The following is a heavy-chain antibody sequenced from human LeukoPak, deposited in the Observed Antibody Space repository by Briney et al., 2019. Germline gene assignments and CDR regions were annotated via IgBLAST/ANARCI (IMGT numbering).Heavy chain of an antibody. J-gene: IGHJ4*02. D-gene: IGHD4-17*01. CDR1: GGSISSGGYY. CDR3: ARSGTVTTWNY. V-gene: IGHV4-31*03. CDR2: IYYSGTT. Sequence: TLSLTCTVSGGSISSGGYYWSWIRQHPGKGLEWIGCIYYSGTTYYHPSLTSRVAISVDTSKNQFSLKLSSVTAADTAVYYCARSGTVTTWNYWGQGTLVTVSS.